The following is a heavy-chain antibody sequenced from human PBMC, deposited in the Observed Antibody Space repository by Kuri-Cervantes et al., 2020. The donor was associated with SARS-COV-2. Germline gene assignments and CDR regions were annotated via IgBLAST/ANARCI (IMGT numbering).Heavy chain of an antibody. D-gene: IGHD3-3*01. V-gene: IGHV4-39*01. CDR1: GGYISSSSYY. Sequence: ESLKISCTVSGGYISSSSYYWGWIRQPPGKGLEWIGSIYYSGSTYYNPSLKSRVTISVDTSKNQFSLKLSSVTAADTAVYYCARQMMSSITIFGVVITRNWFDPWGQGTLVTVSS. CDR2: IYYSGST. J-gene: IGHJ5*02. CDR3: ARQMMSSITIFGVVITRNWFDP.